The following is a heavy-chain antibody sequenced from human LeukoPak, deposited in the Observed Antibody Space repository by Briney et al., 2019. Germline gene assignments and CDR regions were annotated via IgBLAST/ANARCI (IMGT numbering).Heavy chain of an antibody. V-gene: IGHV3-48*04. D-gene: IGHD3-10*01. Sequence: GGSLRLSCAASGFTFSSYSMNWVRQAPGKGLEWVSYISSSSSTIYYADSVKGRFTISRDNAKNSLYLQMNSLRAEDTAVYYCARVALWFGEYPVGYFDYWGQGTLVTVSS. J-gene: IGHJ4*02. CDR1: GFTFSSYS. CDR3: ARVALWFGEYPVGYFDY. CDR2: ISSSSSTI.